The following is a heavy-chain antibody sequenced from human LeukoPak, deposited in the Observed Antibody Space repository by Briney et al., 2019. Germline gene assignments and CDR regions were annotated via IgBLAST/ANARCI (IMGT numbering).Heavy chain of an antibody. CDR3: AKRGGLGYCSGGSCYEY. Sequence: PGGSLRLSCAASGFTFSSYWMSWVRQAPGKGLEWVANIKQDGSEEVYVDSVKGRFTISRDNAKNSLFLQMNTLRAEDTAVYYCAKRGGLGYCSGGSCYEYWGQGTLVTVSS. D-gene: IGHD2-15*01. J-gene: IGHJ4*02. CDR1: GFTFSSYW. CDR2: IKQDGSEE. V-gene: IGHV3-7*05.